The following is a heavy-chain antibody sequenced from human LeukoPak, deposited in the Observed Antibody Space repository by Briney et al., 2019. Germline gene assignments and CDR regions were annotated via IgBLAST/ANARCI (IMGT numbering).Heavy chain of an antibody. CDR3: ARVVAATDNKAFDI. J-gene: IGHJ3*02. Sequence: SETLSLTCTVSGGSISSSGYYWGWIRQPPGKGLEWIGTIHYSGSTYYYASLKSRVTISVDTSKNQFSLRLSSVTAADTALYYCARVVAATDNKAFDIWGQGTMVTVSS. D-gene: IGHD2-15*01. V-gene: IGHV4-39*07. CDR2: IHYSGST. CDR1: GGSISSSGYY.